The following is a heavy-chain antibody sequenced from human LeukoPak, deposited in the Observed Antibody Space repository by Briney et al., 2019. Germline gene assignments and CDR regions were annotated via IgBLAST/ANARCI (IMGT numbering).Heavy chain of an antibody. J-gene: IGHJ4*02. CDR1: GGSISSSSYY. V-gene: IGHV4-39*07. CDR2: IYYSGST. CDR3: ARGYCSGGSCYSRVFDY. D-gene: IGHD2-15*01. Sequence: SETLSLTCTVSGGSISSSSYYWGWIRQPPGKGLGWIGSIYYSGSTYYNPSLKSRVTISVDTSKNQFSLKLSSVTAADTAVYYCARGYCSGGSCYSRVFDYWGQGTLVTVSS.